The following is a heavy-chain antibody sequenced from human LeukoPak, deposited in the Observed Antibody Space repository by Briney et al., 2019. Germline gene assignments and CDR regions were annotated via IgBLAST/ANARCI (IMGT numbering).Heavy chain of an antibody. V-gene: IGHV3-7*01. CDR3: TRDSGLTGYDLLDY. CDR2: IKNDGSEK. CDR1: GFPFSTYW. J-gene: IGHJ4*02. Sequence: PGGSLRLSCAASGFPFSTYWITWVRQAPGKGLEWVANIKNDGSEKNYVDSVKGRFTISRDNAENSLFLQMNSLRVGDTAIYYYTRDSGLTGYDLLDYWGQGTLVTVSS. D-gene: IGHD5-12*01.